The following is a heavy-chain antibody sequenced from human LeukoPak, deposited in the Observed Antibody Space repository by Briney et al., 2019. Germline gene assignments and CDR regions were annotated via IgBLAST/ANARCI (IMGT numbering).Heavy chain of an antibody. D-gene: IGHD6-19*01. CDR3: TTDHGAISMAAN. CDR2: IKSKTDGGTT. Sequence: KPGGSLRLSCAASGFTFSSYSMNWVRQAPGKGLEWVGRIKSKTDGGTTDYVAPVKGRFTISRDDSKNTLYLQMNSLKTEDTAVYYCTTDHGAISMAANWGQGTLVTVSS. CDR1: GFTFSSYS. V-gene: IGHV3-15*07. J-gene: IGHJ4*02.